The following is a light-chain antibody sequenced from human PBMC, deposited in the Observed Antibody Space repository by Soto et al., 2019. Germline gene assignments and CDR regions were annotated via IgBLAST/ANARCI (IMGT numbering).Light chain of an antibody. CDR1: HSMSNSN. Sequence: EIVMTQPPASLSLSPGDRATLSCRASHSMSNSNLAWYQHKPGQAPRLLIYGASNRATGIPDRFSGSGSGTDFILTINRLEPEDFAVYYCHQYGSSPQTFGRGTKVDIK. CDR2: GAS. J-gene: IGKJ1*01. CDR3: HQYGSSPQT. V-gene: IGKV3-20*01.